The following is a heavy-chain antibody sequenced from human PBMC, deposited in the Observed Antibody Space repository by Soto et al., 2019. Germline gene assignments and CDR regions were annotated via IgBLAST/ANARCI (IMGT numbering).Heavy chain of an antibody. J-gene: IGHJ6*02. CDR1: GYTFTSYY. V-gene: IGHV1-46*03. CDR2: INPSGGST. Sequence: ASVKVSCKASGYTFTSYYMHWVRQAPGQGLEWMGIINPSGGSTSYAQKFQGRVTMTRDTSTSTVYMELSSLRSEDTAVYYCAITCYDPSLQSRVNISVDTSKNQFSLKLSSVTAADTDVYYCASGPYDFWSGYGRPDGYYYYYGMDVWGQGPTVTVSS. D-gene: IGHD2-21*02. CDR3: AITCYDPSLQSRVNISVDTSKNQFSLKLSSVTAADTDVYYCASGPYDFWSGYGRPDGYYYYYGMDV.